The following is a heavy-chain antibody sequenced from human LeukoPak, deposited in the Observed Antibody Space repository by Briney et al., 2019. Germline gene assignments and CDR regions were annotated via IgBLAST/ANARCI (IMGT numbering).Heavy chain of an antibody. CDR3: AREAYYGSGSYPYYYYYYYMDV. V-gene: IGHV4-61*02. CDR1: GGSISSGSYY. J-gene: IGHJ6*03. CDR2: IYTSGST. Sequence: SQTLSLTCTVSGGSISSGSYYWSWIRPPAGKGLEWIGRIYTSGSTNYNPSLKSRVTISVDTSKNQFSLKLSSVTAADTAVYYCAREAYYGSGSYPYYYYYYYMDVWGKGTTVTISS. D-gene: IGHD3-10*01.